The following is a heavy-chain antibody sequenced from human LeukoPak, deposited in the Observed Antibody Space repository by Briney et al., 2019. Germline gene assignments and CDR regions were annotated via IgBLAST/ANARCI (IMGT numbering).Heavy chain of an antibody. D-gene: IGHD3-10*01. CDR3: ARSITMVRGVIISGSYFDY. CDR1: GGSISSGIYY. CDR2: IYTSGST. V-gene: IGHV4-61*02. J-gene: IGHJ4*02. Sequence: PSQTLSLTCTVSGGSISSGIYYWNWIRQPAGKGLEWIGRIYTSGSTYYNPSLKSRVTISVDTSKNQFSLKLSSVTAADTAVYYCARSITMVRGVIISGSYFDYWGQGTLVTVSS.